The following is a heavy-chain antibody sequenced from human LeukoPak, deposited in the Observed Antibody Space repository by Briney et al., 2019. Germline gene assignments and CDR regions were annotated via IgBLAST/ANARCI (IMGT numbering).Heavy chain of an antibody. J-gene: IGHJ3*01. CDR3: AKAGVRYFDSSGLYAFDF. V-gene: IGHV4-39*01. CDR2: IYYSGST. CDR1: GGSISSTSYY. D-gene: IGHD3-22*01. Sequence: SETLSLTCAVSGGSISSTSYYWAWIRQPPGKGLEWIGTIYYSGSTYHNPSLKSRVTMSVDTSRNQFSLKLSSVDAANTAVYYCAKAGVRYFDSSGLYAFDFWGQGTTVTVSS.